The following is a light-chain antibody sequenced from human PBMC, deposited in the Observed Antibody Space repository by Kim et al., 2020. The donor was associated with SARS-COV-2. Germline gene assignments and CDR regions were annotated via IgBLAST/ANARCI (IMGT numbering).Light chain of an antibody. J-gene: IGLJ1*01. Sequence: PSITISCAETSSDVGAYKYVSWYQQHPGKAPKLLIYDVGDRPSGVSNRFSGSKSGNTASLTISGLQAEDEADYYCTSYTSSSTYVFGTGTKVTVL. CDR2: DVG. CDR3: TSYTSSSTYV. V-gene: IGLV2-14*03. CDR1: SSDVGAYKY.